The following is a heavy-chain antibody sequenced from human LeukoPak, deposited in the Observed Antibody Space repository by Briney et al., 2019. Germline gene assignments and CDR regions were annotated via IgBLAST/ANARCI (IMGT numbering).Heavy chain of an antibody. Sequence: ASVKVSCKASGYTFTSYGISWVRQAPGQGLEWMGWISAYNGNTNYAQKFQGRVTMTRDTSISTAYMELSRLRSDDTAVYYCARGGAYYYYMDVWGKGTTVTISS. J-gene: IGHJ6*03. D-gene: IGHD1-26*01. CDR2: ISAYNGNT. V-gene: IGHV1-18*01. CDR3: ARGGAYYYYMDV. CDR1: GYTFTSYG.